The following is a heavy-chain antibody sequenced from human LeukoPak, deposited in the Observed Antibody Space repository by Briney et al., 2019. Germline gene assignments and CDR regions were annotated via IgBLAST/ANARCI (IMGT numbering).Heavy chain of an antibody. CDR3: ARVIASKGAYGSGSYNNWFDP. V-gene: IGHV1-2*02. CDR1: GYTFTGYY. Sequence: GASVKVSCKASGYTFTGYYMHWVRQAPGQGLEWMGWINPNSGGTNYAQKFQGRVTMTRDTSISTAYMELSRLRSDDTAVYYCARVIASKGAYGSGSYNNWFDPWGQGTLVTVSS. CDR2: INPNSGGT. D-gene: IGHD3-10*01. J-gene: IGHJ5*02.